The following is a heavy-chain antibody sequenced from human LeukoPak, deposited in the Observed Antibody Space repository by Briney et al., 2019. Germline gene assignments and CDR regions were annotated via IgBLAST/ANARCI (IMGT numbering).Heavy chain of an antibody. V-gene: IGHV4-59*12. CDR1: GGSISSYY. J-gene: IGHJ4*02. CDR3: ARGVLGYCSGGSCPLFDY. CDR2: IYYSGST. Sequence: SETLSLTCTVSGGSISSYYWSWIRQPPGKGLEWIGYIYYSGSTNYNPSLKSRVTISVDTSKNQFSLKLSSVTAADTAVYYCARGVLGYCSGGSCPLFDYWGQGTLVTVPS. D-gene: IGHD2-15*01.